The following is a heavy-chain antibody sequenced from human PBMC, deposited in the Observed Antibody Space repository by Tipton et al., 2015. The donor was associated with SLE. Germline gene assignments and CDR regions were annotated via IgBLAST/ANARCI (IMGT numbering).Heavy chain of an antibody. CDR3: ARDRCREGFQSSCYNY. CDR1: GFTFSSYS. D-gene: IGHD3-22*01. J-gene: IGHJ4*02. CDR2: ISSSSSTI. V-gene: IGHV3-48*01. Sequence: SLRLSCAASGFTFSSYSMNWVRQAPGKGLEWVSYISSSSSTIYYADSVKGRFTISRDNAKSSLYLQRNSLRAEDTAVYYCARDRCREGFQSSCYNYWGRGTLVTFSS.